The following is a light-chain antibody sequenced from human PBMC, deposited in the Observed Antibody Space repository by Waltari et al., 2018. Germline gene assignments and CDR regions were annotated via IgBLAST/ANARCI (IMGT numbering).Light chain of an antibody. J-gene: IGLJ1*01. Sequence: QSALTQPASVSGSPGQSITISCTGTSSDVGGYNYVSWYQQHPGKAPKLMIYDVTNRPSGGSNRFSGSKSGNTTSLTISGLQAEDEADYYCSSYTSSSTLGYVFGTGTKLTVL. V-gene: IGLV2-14*03. CDR2: DVT. CDR3: SSYTSSSTLGYV. CDR1: SSDVGGYNY.